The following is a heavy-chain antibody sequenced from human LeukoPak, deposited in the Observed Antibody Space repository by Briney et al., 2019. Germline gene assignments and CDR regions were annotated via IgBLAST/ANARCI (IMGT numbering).Heavy chain of an antibody. V-gene: IGHV4-59*08. D-gene: IGHD1-26*01. CDR3: ARVGYSGALIGAFDI. J-gene: IGHJ3*02. CDR1: GGSISSYY. Sequence: SETLSLTCTVSGGSISSYYWSWIRQPPGKGLEWIGNIYYSGSTNYNPSLKSRITISVDTSKNQFSLKLNSVTAADTAVYSCARVGYSGALIGAFDIWGQGTMVTVSS. CDR2: IYYSGST.